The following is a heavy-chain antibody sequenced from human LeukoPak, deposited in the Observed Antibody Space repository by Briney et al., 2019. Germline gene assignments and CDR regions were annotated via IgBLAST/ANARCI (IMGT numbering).Heavy chain of an antibody. V-gene: IGHV3-21*01. Sequence: GSLRLSCTVSGFDFNSFGMHWVRQAPGKGLEWVSSISSSSSYIYYADSVKGRFTISRDNAKNSLYLQMNSLRAEDTAVYYCARLGSPYDAFDIWGQGTMVTVSS. CDR3: ARLGSPYDAFDI. D-gene: IGHD6-19*01. J-gene: IGHJ3*02. CDR1: GFDFNSFG. CDR2: ISSSSSYI.